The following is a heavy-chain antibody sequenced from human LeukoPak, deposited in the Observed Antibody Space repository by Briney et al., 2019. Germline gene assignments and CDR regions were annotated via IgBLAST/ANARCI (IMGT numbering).Heavy chain of an antibody. D-gene: IGHD1-14*01. CDR1: GFTFSSYW. J-gene: IGHJ5*02. CDR2: INSDGSST. Sequence: GGSLRLSCAASGFTFSSYWMHWVRQAPGRGLVWVSRINSDGSSTTYADSVKGRFTISRDNAKNTLYLQMNSLRAEDTAVYYCASSEGGNRNYDQWGQGTLVTVSS. CDR3: ASSEGGNRNYDQ. V-gene: IGHV3-74*01.